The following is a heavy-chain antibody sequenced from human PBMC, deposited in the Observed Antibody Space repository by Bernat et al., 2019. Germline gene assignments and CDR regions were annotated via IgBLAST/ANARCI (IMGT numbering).Heavy chain of an antibody. CDR1: GFTFSSYG. Sequence: QVQLVESGGGVVQPGRSLRLSCAASGFTFSSYGMHWVRQAPGKGLEWVAVIWYDGSNKYYADSVKGRFTISRDNSKNTLYLQMNSLRAEDTAVYYCARDHYDFWSGYYLPGPYWGQGTLVTVSS. D-gene: IGHD3-3*01. J-gene: IGHJ4*02. CDR3: ARDHYDFWSGYYLPGPY. CDR2: IWYDGSNK. V-gene: IGHV3-33*01.